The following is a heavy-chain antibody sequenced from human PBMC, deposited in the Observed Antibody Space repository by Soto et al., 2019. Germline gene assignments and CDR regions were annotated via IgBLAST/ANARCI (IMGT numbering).Heavy chain of an antibody. CDR3: GRDHSVGAPVDH. Sequence: AGSLSLSCKASGFSFSDYYMTWSLQPPAKGLEWRSYISSKGTQTVYAESLKSRFTISIDNANTSLFLHLNHLTAEDTAVYYFGRDHSVGAPVDHWGQGTLVTVSS. V-gene: IGHV3-11*06. CDR2: ISSKGTQT. D-gene: IGHD1-26*01. CDR1: GFSFSDYY. J-gene: IGHJ4*02.